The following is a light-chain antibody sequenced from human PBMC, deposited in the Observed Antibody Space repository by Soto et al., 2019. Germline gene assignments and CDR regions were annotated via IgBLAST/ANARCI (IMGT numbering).Light chain of an antibody. J-gene: IGKJ1*01. CDR1: QSVSSNY. CDR2: RAS. CDR3: QQYGSSGT. V-gene: IGKV3-20*01. Sequence: IVLTQSPGTLSLSPGERATLSCRASQSVSSNYVAWYQQKPGQTPKVLIYRASSRATGIPDRFSGSGSGTDFTLTISRLEPEDFAVYYCQQYGSSGTFGQGTKVDIK.